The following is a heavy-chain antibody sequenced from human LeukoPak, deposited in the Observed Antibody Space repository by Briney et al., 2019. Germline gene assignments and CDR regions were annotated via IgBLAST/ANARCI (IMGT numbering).Heavy chain of an antibody. CDR1: GGSISSYY. V-gene: IGHV4-34*01. J-gene: IGHJ4*02. CDR3: ARGVPGIQIWLRKGRFDY. Sequence: SETLSLTCTVSGGSISSYYWSWIRQPPGKGLEWIGEINHSGSTNYNPSLKSRVTTSVDTSKNQFSLKLSSVTAADTAVYYCARGVPGIQIWLRKGRFDYWGQGTLVTVSS. D-gene: IGHD5-18*01. CDR2: INHSGST.